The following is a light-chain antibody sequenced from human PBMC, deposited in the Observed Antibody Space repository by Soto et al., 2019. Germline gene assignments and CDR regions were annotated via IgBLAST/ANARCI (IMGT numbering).Light chain of an antibody. J-gene: IGLJ1*01. CDR3: CSYAGSYTYV. CDR1: SSVVGGYNY. CDR2: DVS. Sequence: QAVLTQPRSVSGAPGQSVTISFTRTSSVVGGYNYVSWYQQHPGKAPKLMIYDVSKRPSGVPDRFSGSKSGNTASLTISGLQAEDEADYYCCSYAGSYTYVLGTGTKVTVL. V-gene: IGLV2-11*01.